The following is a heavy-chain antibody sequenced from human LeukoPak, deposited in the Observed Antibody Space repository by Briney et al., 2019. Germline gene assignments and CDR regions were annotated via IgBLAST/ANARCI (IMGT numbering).Heavy chain of an antibody. CDR1: GFTFSSYA. Sequence: QSGGSLRLSCAASGFTFSSYAVSWVRQAPGKGLEWVSAISGSGGSTYYADSVKGRFTISRDNSKNTLYLQMNSLRAEDTAVYYCAKENIAVGGRGFNGSAPGGQGPLVTVS. J-gene: IGHJ5*02. V-gene: IGHV3-23*01. CDR2: ISGSGGST. CDR3: AKENIAVGGRGFNGSAP. D-gene: IGHD6-19*01.